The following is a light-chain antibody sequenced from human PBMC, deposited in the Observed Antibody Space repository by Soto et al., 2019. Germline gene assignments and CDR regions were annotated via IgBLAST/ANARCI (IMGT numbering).Light chain of an antibody. CDR2: DVI. CDR3: SSYTSSSTPVV. V-gene: IGLV2-14*03. Sequence: QSALTQPASVSGSPGQSITISCTGTSSEVGGYNYVSWYQHHPGKAPKLMIYDVINRPSGVSNRFSGSKSGNTASLTISGLQAEDEADYYCSSYTSSSTPVVFGGGTKLTVL. CDR1: SSEVGGYNY. J-gene: IGLJ2*01.